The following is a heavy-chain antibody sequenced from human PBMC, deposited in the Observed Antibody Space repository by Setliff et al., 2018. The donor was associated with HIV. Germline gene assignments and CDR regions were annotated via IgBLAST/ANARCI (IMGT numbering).Heavy chain of an antibody. CDR3: TRKLAPGHGMDV. CDR1: GYTFTDYY. J-gene: IGHJ6*02. Sequence: ASVKVSCKASGYTFTDYYIHWVQQAPGKGLEWMGRVDPEDGETTYAEKFQGRITITADTSTDTAYLELSSLRSEDSAFYYCTRKLAPGHGMDVWGQGTTVTVSS. CDR2: VDPEDGET. V-gene: IGHV1-69-2*01. D-gene: IGHD3-3*02.